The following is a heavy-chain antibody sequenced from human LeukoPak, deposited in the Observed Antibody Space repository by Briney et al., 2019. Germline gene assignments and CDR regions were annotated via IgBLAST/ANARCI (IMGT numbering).Heavy chain of an antibody. Sequence: GGSLRLSCAASGFTFSSFAMSWVRQAPGKGLEWVSFISGDGGSTFYADSVKGRFTISRDNSKNTLYLQMNSLRAEDTAVYYCEKDRAGTGGFDYWGQGTLVTVSS. CDR1: GFTFSSFA. CDR2: ISGDGGST. D-gene: IGHD6-13*01. J-gene: IGHJ4*02. V-gene: IGHV3-23*01. CDR3: EKDRAGTGGFDY.